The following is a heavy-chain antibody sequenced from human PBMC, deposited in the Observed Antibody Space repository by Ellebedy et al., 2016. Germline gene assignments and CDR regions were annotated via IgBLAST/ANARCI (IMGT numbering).Heavy chain of an antibody. J-gene: IGHJ3*01. CDR2: INLGDSDS. V-gene: IGHV5-51*01. D-gene: IGHD3-9*01. Sequence: GESLKISCEASGYTFNNYWIAWVRQMPGKGLEWMGIINLGDSDSSYSESFEGQVTISADKSTNTASLQWSSLKASDTAMYFCARLEDWDDALHFWGQGTMVTVSS. CDR3: ARLEDWDDALHF. CDR1: GYTFNNYW.